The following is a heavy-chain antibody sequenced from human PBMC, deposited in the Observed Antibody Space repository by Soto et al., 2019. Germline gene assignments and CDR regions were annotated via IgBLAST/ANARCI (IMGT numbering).Heavy chain of an antibody. V-gene: IGHV3-23*01. D-gene: IGHD5-12*01. CDR1: GFTFSSYA. J-gene: IGHJ3*02. Sequence: GGSLRLSCAASGFTFSSYAMSWVRQAPGKGLEWVSAISGSGGSTYYADSVKGRFTISRDNSKNTLYLQMNSLRAEDTSVDYGAKEEMATIKEDALDIWGQGTTVTVSS. CDR2: ISGSGGST. CDR3: AKEEMATIKEDALDI.